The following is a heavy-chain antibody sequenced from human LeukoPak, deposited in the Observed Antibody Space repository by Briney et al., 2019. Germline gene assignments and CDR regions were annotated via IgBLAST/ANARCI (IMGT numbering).Heavy chain of an antibody. CDR1: GYSISSGYY. Sequence: SETLSLTCTVSGYSISSGYYWGWIRQPPGKGLEWIGSIYHSGSTYYNPSLKSRVTISVDTSKNQFSLKLSSVTAADTAVYYCAREGIVMDYFDYWGQGTLVTVSS. CDR2: IYHSGST. D-gene: IGHD1-26*01. J-gene: IGHJ4*02. V-gene: IGHV4-38-2*02. CDR3: AREGIVMDYFDY.